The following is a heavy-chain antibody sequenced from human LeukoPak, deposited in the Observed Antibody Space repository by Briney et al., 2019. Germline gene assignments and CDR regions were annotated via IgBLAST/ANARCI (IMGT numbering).Heavy chain of an antibody. J-gene: IGHJ5*02. V-gene: IGHV1-69*13. CDR2: IIPIFGTA. CDR3: AREEYSSFLGPSGPLPNWFDP. CDR1: GGTFSSYA. D-gene: IGHD6-6*01. Sequence: SVKVSCKASGGTFSSYAVSWVRQAPGQGLEWMGGIIPIFGTANYAQKFQGRVTITADESTSTAYMELSSLRSEDTAVYYCAREEYSSFLGPSGPLPNWFDPWGQGTLVTVSS.